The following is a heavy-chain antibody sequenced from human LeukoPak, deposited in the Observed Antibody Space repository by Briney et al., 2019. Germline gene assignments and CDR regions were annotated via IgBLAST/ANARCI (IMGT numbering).Heavy chain of an antibody. V-gene: IGHV4-38-2*02. CDR2: IYYSGST. J-gene: IGHJ4*02. D-gene: IGHD2-2*01. CDR1: GYSISSGYY. CDR3: ARDRTPFDY. Sequence: SETLSLTCTVSGYSISSGYYWGWVRQPPGKGLEWIGYIYYSGSTNYNPSLKSRVTISVDTSKNQFSLKPSSVTAADTAVYYCARDRTPFDYWGQGTLVTVSS.